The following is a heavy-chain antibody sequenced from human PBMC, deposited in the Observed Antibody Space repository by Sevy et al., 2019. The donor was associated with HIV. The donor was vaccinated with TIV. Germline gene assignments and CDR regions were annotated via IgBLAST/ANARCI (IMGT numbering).Heavy chain of an antibody. Sequence: GGSLRLSCVASGFTFSDSWMTWVRQAPGKGLERIASINEDGSRLGYVDSVRGRFTISRENTKNSLYLQMNSLRAEDTAVYFCARDRAYSALDYWGQGTQVTVSS. CDR3: ARDRAYSALDY. J-gene: IGHJ4*02. V-gene: IGHV3-7*01. D-gene: IGHD5-18*01. CDR2: INEDGSRL. CDR1: GFTFSDSW.